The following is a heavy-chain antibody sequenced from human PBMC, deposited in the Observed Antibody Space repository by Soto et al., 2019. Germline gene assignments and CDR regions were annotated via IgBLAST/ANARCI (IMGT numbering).Heavy chain of an antibody. CDR1: GFTFSSYG. CDR3: AKEGGYYYGSGSYRTPYYYYGMDV. J-gene: IGHJ6*02. V-gene: IGHV3-30*18. CDR2: ISYDGSNK. Sequence: QVPLVESGGGVVQPGRSLRLSCAASGFTFSSYGMHWVRQAPGKGLEWVAVISYDGSNKYYADSVKGRFTISRDNSKNTLYLQMNSLRAEDTAVYYCAKEGGYYYGSGSYRTPYYYYGMDVWGQGTTVTVSS. D-gene: IGHD3-10*01.